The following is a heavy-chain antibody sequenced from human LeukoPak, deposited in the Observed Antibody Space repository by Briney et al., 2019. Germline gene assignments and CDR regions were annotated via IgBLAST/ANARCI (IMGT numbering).Heavy chain of an antibody. CDR1: GFPFNIYG. V-gene: IGHV3-23*01. CDR3: ARDKGWVRDY. CDR2: ISGNGGTT. D-gene: IGHD1-26*01. J-gene: IGHJ4*02. Sequence: PGGSLRLSCAASGFPFNIYGMSWVRQATGKGLEWVSAISGNGGTTYYADSVKGRFTISRDNYKNPRYLKMSSLGAEDTAVYYCARDKGWVRDYGGQETLVTVSS.